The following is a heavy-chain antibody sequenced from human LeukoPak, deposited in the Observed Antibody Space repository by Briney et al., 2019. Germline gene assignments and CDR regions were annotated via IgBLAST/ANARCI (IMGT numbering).Heavy chain of an antibody. D-gene: IGHD3-10*01. CDR3: GGVSGTHYVVY. Sequence: SETLSLTRTVSGGSIQNYFWPGIRQSAGGGLEGIGRIWAGQIYPRVTIDYNPSLKSRVTRSSDRSRIQFSLTRTPLTAADTSVYYCGGVSGTHYVVYWGQGTLVTVSS. J-gene: IGHJ4*02. V-gene: IGHV4-4*07. CDR1: GGSIQNYF. CDR2: IWAGQIYPRVTI.